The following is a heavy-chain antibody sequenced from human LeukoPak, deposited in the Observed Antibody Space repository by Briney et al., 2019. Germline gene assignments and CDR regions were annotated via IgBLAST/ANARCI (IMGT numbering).Heavy chain of an antibody. V-gene: IGHV4-59*01. CDR3: SRSTSRGAGNFDS. J-gene: IGHJ4*02. CDR1: GGSITSFY. D-gene: IGHD2-2*01. Sequence: SETLSLTCTVSGGSITSFYWSWLRQPPGKGLEWVGYISYSENTNSNPSLKSRVTMSLDTSKNQFSLSLSSVTAADTAVDYCSRSTSRGAGNFDSWGQGALVTVSS. CDR2: ISYSENT.